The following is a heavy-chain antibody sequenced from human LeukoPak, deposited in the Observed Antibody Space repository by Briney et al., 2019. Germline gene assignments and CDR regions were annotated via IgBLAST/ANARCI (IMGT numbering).Heavy chain of an antibody. D-gene: IGHD1-14*01. CDR3: ARVDRYHEFFQH. V-gene: IGHV4-31*11. CDR1: GGSISSAVYS. J-gene: IGHJ1*01. CDR2: MYYSGST. Sequence: SETLSLTCAVSGGSISSAVYSWSWIRQYPGKGLEWLGSMYYSGSTYSNPSLKSRLTISVDTSKNQFSLKVTSVTAADTAAYYCARVDRYHEFFQHWGQGTLVTVSS.